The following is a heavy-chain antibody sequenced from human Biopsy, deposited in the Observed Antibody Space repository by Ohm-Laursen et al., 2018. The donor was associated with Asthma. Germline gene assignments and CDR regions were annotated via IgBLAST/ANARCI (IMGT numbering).Heavy chain of an antibody. CDR3: ARDKPSHIDYYYGMDV. J-gene: IGHJ6*02. CDR1: RFTFSSYA. Sequence: SLRLSCAASRFTFSSYAMHWVRQAPGKGLEWVAVISYDGSNKYYADSVKGRFTISRDNSKNTLYLQMNSLKAEDTAVYYCARDKPSHIDYYYGMDVWGQGTAVTVSS. CDR2: ISYDGSNK. V-gene: IGHV3-30-3*01.